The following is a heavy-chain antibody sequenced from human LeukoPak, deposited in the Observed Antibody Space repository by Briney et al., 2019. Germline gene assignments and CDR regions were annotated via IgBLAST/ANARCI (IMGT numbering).Heavy chain of an antibody. Sequence: SETLSLTCSVSGASISSHSWSWIREPPREGLEWSGFIYYSGSTTYTPSLKGRVTISVDTSQNQFSLKLSSVAAADPGVYYCARNLRVVFNYAFDGWGQGTMVTVSS. CDR2: IYYSGST. J-gene: IGHJ3*01. D-gene: IGHD2-15*01. V-gene: IGHV4-59*11. CDR3: ARNLRVVFNYAFDG. CDR1: GASISSHS.